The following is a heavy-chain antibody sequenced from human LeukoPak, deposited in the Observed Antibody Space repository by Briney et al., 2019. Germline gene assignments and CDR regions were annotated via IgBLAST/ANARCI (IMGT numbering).Heavy chain of an antibody. CDR2: IYSGGST. D-gene: IGHD3-10*02. J-gene: IGHJ6*03. V-gene: IGHV3-53*01. Sequence: PGGSLRLSCAASGFTVSSNYMSWVRQAPGKGLEWVSVIYSGGSTYYADSVKGRFTISRDNSKNMLYLQMNSLRAEDTAVYYCARSLRVRGVPDYMDVWGKGTTVIISS. CDR1: GFTVSSNY. CDR3: ARSLRVRGVPDYMDV.